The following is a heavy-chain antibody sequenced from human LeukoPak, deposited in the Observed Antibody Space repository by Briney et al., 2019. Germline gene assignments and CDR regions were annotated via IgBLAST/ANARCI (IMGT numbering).Heavy chain of an antibody. CDR2: IRSTANGYAT. CDR1: GFTFSGSA. Sequence: GGSLRLSCAASGFTFSGSALHWVRQASGKGLEWVGRIRSTANGYATAYAASVKGRFTISRDDSKNTAYLQMDSLKTEDTAVYYCARTYYDFWSGYLGVHFHAFDIWGQGTMVTVSS. D-gene: IGHD3-3*01. CDR3: ARTYYDFWSGYLGVHFHAFDI. V-gene: IGHV3-73*01. J-gene: IGHJ3*02.